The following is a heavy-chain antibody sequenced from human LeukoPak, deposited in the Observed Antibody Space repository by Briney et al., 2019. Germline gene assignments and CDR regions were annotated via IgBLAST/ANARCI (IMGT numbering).Heavy chain of an antibody. CDR2: INSDGSST. V-gene: IGHV3-74*01. Sequence: GGSLRLSCEASGFTLSSYWMRWVRQAPGKGLVWVSRINSDGSSTSYADSVKGRFTISRDNAKNTLYLQMNSLRAEDTAVYYCARGSSTREDYWGQGTLVTVSS. CDR1: GFTLSSYW. J-gene: IGHJ4*02. CDR3: ARGSSTREDY. D-gene: IGHD5/OR15-5a*01.